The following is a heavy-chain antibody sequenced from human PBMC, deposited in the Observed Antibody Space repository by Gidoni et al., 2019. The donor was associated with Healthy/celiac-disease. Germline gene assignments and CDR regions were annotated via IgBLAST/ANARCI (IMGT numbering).Heavy chain of an antibody. J-gene: IGHJ4*02. V-gene: IGHV1-69*01. CDR1: GGTFTSYA. D-gene: IGHD3-22*01. Sequence: QVQLVQSGAEVKKPGSSVKCPCNASGGTFTSYAISWVRQAPGQGLEWMGGIISIFGTANYAQKLQSRVTITADESTSTAYMELSSLRSEDTAVYYCASNYYDSSGYYPFDYWGQGTLVTVSS. CDR2: IISIFGTA. CDR3: ASNYYDSSGYYPFDY.